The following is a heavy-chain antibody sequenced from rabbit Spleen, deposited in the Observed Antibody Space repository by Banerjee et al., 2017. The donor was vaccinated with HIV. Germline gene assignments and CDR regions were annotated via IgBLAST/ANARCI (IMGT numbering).Heavy chain of an antibody. CDR2: INAATAKP. V-gene: IGHV1S45*01. J-gene: IGHJ5*01. D-gene: IGHD3-1*01. CDR3: ARDGAKSAWYLDCLDL. Sequence: QEQLVESGGGLVQPGGSLKVSCKASGFDFSNYGASWVRQAPGKGLEWIACINAATAKPVYATWAKGRFTISKTSSTTVTLQMTSLTAADTATYFCARDGAKSAWYLDCLDLWGPGTLVTVS. CDR1: GFDFSNYG.